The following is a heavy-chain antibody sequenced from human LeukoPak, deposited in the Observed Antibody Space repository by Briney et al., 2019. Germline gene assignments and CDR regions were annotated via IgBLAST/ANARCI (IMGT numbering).Heavy chain of an antibody. CDR3: ARDGDAPMTDFDY. CDR1: GFTFSSYW. Sequence: PGGSLRLSYAASGFTFSSYWMCWVRQDPGKGLAWVSCIKTDGSITAYAGSVKGRFTISRDNAKNTLYLQMNSLRADDTAVYYCARDGDAPMTDFDYWGQGTLVTVSS. CDR2: IKTDGSIT. D-gene: IGHD2-21*02. V-gene: IGHV3-74*01. J-gene: IGHJ4*02.